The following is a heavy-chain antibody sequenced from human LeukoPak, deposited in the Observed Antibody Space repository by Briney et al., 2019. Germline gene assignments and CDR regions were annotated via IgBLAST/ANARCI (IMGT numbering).Heavy chain of an antibody. V-gene: IGHV3-48*01. J-gene: IGHJ4*02. CDR1: GFTLSDYN. Sequence: GGSLRLSCAASGFTLSDYNMIWVRQAPGKGLESVSSLCSRGSTMHYAVSVRGRFTISRDNAKKSLYLQMNRLRAEDTAVYYCARVWDGYSGEDYWGQGTLVTVSS. CDR3: ARVWDGYSGEDY. CDR2: LCSRGSTM. D-gene: IGHD5-18*01.